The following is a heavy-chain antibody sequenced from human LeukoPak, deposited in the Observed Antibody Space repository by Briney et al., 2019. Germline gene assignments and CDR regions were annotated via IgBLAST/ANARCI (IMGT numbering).Heavy chain of an antibody. CDR3: TTVDYGDLTPAASSDY. CDR2: IKTKTDGGTT. V-gene: IGHV3-15*01. CDR1: GFSLSKVW. J-gene: IGHJ4*02. Sequence: GGSLRLSCTASGFSLSKVWMSWVRHAPGKGLEWVGHIKTKTDGGTTEYAAPVRGRFTISRDDSEDTLYLQMNSLKIEDTAVYYCTTVDYGDLTPAASSDYWGQGTLVTVSS. D-gene: IGHD4-17*01.